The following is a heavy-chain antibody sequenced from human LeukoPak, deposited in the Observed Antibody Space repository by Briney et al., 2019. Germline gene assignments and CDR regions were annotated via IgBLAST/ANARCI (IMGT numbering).Heavy chain of an antibody. Sequence: QPGGSLRLSCAASGFTFSSYEMNWVRQAPGKGLEWVSYISSSGSTIYYADSVKGRFTISRDNAKNSLYLQMNSLRAEDTAVYYCARGSQQQWLVRYFDYWGQGTLVTVSS. CDR2: ISSSGSTI. CDR3: ARGSQQQWLVRYFDY. D-gene: IGHD6-19*01. CDR1: GFTFSSYE. V-gene: IGHV3-48*03. J-gene: IGHJ4*02.